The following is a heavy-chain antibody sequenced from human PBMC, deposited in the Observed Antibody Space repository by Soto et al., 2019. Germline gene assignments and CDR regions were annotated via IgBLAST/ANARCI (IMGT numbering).Heavy chain of an antibody. V-gene: IGHV3-74*01. CDR1: GFTFSSYW. J-gene: IGHJ4*02. D-gene: IGHD2-15*01. CDR2: INADGSTT. Sequence: DVQLVESGGGLAQPGGSLRLSCVGSGFTFSSYWMHWVRQAPGKGLVWVSRINADGSTTNYADSVKGRFTVSRDNAKNTVYRQMNSLRDEDTAVYFCARAGWYRFDYWGQGTLITVSP. CDR3: ARAGWYRFDY.